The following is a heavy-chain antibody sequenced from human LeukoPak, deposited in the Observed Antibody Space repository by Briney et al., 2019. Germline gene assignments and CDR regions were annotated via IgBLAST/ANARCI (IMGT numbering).Heavy chain of an antibody. CDR1: GGSISSYY. Sequence: PSETLSLTCTVSGGSISSYYWSRIRQPPGKGLEWIGYIHYSGSTDYSPSLKSRLTISIDTSRNQFSLKLSSVTAADTAVYYCARLKNWGGIQPYDYWGQGTLVTVSS. D-gene: IGHD5-18*01. CDR2: IHYSGST. V-gene: IGHV4-59*08. CDR3: ARLKNWGGIQPYDY. J-gene: IGHJ4*02.